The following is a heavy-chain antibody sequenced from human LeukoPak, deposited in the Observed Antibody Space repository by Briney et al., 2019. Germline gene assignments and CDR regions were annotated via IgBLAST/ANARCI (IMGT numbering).Heavy chain of an antibody. CDR1: TFTFSNAW. J-gene: IGHJ3*02. D-gene: IGHD2-15*01. CDR2: IKSKSDGGTT. CDR3: TTAPRGYCSGGSCSYAFDI. V-gene: IGHV3-15*01. Sequence: GGSLRLSCAASTFTFSNAWMSWVRQAPGKGLEWVGRIKSKSDGGTTDYAAPVKGRITISRDDSKNTLYLQMNSLKTEDTAVYYCTTAPRGYCSGGSCSYAFDIWGQGTMVTVSS.